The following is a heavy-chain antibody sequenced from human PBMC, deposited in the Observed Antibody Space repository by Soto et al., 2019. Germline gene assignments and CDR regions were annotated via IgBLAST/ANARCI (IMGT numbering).Heavy chain of an antibody. Sequence: SETLSLTCTVSGGSVSSSSYYWGWVRQPPGKGLEWIGNIYYSGSTYYNPSLESRVTISVDTSKNQFSLKLSSVSAADTAVYYCARVWGDSSSWYGPVNWFDPWGQGTLVTVSS. CDR2: IYYSGST. D-gene: IGHD6-13*01. J-gene: IGHJ5*02. V-gene: IGHV4-39*07. CDR3: ARVWGDSSSWYGPVNWFDP. CDR1: GGSVSSSSYY.